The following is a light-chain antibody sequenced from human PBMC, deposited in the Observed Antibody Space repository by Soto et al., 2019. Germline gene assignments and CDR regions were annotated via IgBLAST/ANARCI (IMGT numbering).Light chain of an antibody. CDR2: DAS. CDR1: QDISNY. CDR3: QQYNHLPLT. Sequence: DIQMTKSPSSLSASVGDRVTITCQASQDISNYLNWYQQKPGKAPKLLIYDASNLETGVPSRFSGSGSGTDFTFTISSLQPEDIATYYCQQYNHLPLTFGGGTKVDIK. J-gene: IGKJ4*01. V-gene: IGKV1-33*01.